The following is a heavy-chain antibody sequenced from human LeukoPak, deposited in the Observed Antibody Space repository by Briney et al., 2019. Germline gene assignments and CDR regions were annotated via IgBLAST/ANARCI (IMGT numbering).Heavy chain of an antibody. J-gene: IGHJ4*02. V-gene: IGHV3-21*01. CDR3: ASRVAATTGGDY. Sequence: NPGGSLRLSCAASGFTFSSYSMNWVRQAPGKGLEWVSSISSSSSYIYYADSVKGRFTISRDNAKNSLYLQMNSLRAEDAAVYYCASRVAATTGGDYWGQGTLVTVSP. CDR1: GFTFSSYS. D-gene: IGHD2-15*01. CDR2: ISSSSSYI.